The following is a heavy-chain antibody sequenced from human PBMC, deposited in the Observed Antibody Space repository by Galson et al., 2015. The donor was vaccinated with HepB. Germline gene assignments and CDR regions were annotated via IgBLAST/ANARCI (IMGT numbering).Heavy chain of an antibody. D-gene: IGHD6-13*01. Sequence: SVKVSCKASGYTFTSYGISWVRQAPGQGLEWMGWISAYNGNTNYAQKLQGRVTMTTDTSTSTAYMELRSLRSDDTAVYYCARVGRGLTAAATELYYFDYWGQGTLVTVSS. CDR3: ARVGRGLTAAATELYYFDY. CDR2: ISAYNGNT. J-gene: IGHJ4*02. V-gene: IGHV1-18*01. CDR1: GYTFTSYG.